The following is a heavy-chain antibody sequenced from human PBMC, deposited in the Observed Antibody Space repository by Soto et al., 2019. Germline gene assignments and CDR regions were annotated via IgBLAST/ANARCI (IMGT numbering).Heavy chain of an antibody. J-gene: IGHJ4*02. CDR1: GFSFSSYA. D-gene: IGHD1-20*01. Sequence: GGSLRLSCQTSGFSFSSYAMHWVRQAPGKGLQWVGVISYDGSHKFYGESVKGRFTISRDNSKNTLYLQMPSLTTEDTATYYCAYNRWGPLIYWGQGTLVTVSS. CDR3: AYNRWGPLIY. V-gene: IGHV3-30*03. CDR2: ISYDGSHK.